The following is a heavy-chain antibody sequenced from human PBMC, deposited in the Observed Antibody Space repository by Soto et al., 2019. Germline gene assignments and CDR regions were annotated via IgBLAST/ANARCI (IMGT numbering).Heavy chain of an antibody. J-gene: IGHJ4*02. CDR3: ARLTVPLAIVVLQDASYEY. CDR2: INPNSGAT. D-gene: IGHD2-2*01. Sequence: ASVKVSCKASGYTSTVYYIHWVRQAPGQGLEWVGWINPNSGATNYAQKFQGRVTMTRDTSISTAYMELSRLRFDDTAVYYCARLTVPLAIVVLQDASYEYWGQGTLVSVSS. V-gene: IGHV1-2*02. CDR1: GYTSTVYY.